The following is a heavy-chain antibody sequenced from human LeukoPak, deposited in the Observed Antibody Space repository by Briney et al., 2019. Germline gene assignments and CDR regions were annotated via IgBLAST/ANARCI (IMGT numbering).Heavy chain of an antibody. CDR1: GYTFTSYG. D-gene: IGHD4-17*01. V-gene: IGHV1-18*01. CDR2: IGAYNGNT. CDR3: ASVYGDYVPDFDY. J-gene: IGHJ4*02. Sequence: ASVKVSFKASGYTFTSYGISWVRQAPGQGLEWMGWIGAYNGNTNYSQKLQDRVTMTTDTSTSKAYMELGSLRSDGAAVYYCASVYGDYVPDFDYWGQGTLVTVSS.